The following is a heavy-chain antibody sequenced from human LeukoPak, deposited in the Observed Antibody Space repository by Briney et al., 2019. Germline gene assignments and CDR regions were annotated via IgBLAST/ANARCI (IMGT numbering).Heavy chain of an antibody. D-gene: IGHD3-3*01. Sequence: GGSLRLSCAASGFTFSSYAMSWVRQAPGKGLEWVSAISGSGGSTYYADSVKGRFTISRDNSKNTLYLQMNGLRGEDTALYYCAKDLWSVAVSGLDHWGQGTRVTVSS. CDR1: GFTFSSYA. CDR2: ISGSGGST. J-gene: IGHJ4*02. V-gene: IGHV3-23*01. CDR3: AKDLWSVAVSGLDH.